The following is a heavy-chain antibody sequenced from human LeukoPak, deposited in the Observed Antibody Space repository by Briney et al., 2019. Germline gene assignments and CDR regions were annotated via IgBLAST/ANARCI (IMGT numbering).Heavy chain of an antibody. J-gene: IGHJ4*02. V-gene: IGHV4-39*01. D-gene: IGHD6-19*01. CDR3: AKVTSGWYPY. CDR2: IYYSGST. Sequence: SETLSLTCTVSGGSISSSSYYWGWIRQPPGKGLEWIGSIYYSGSTYYNPSLKSRVTISVHTSKNQFSLKLSSVTAADTAVYYCAKVTSGWYPYWGQGTLVTVSS. CDR1: GGSISSSSYY.